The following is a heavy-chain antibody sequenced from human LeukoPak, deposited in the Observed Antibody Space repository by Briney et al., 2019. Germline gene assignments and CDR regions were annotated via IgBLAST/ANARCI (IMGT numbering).Heavy chain of an antibody. CDR3: AREAAYCGGDCPFDY. CDR2: ISSSSSYI. Sequence: PGGSLRLSCAASGFTFSSYSMNWVRQAPGKGLEWVSSISSSSSYIYYADSVKGRFTISRDNAKNSLYLQMNSLRAEDTAVYYCAREAAYCGGDCPFDYWGQGTLVTVSS. J-gene: IGHJ4*02. CDR1: GFTFSSYS. D-gene: IGHD2-21*02. V-gene: IGHV3-21*01.